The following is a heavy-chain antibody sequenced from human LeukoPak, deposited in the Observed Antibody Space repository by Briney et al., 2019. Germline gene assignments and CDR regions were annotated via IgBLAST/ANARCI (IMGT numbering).Heavy chain of an antibody. CDR3: ARGLPGGTARQLDVFDY. D-gene: IGHD5-24*01. V-gene: IGHV3-53*01. Sequence: GGSLRLSCAASGFTISLNYMGWVRQAPGKGLEWVATIYTGDSRDYLESVRGRFTISTDKSKSILYLQMNSLRVEDTAVYSCARGLPGGTARQLDVFDYWGQGTLVTVSS. CDR2: IYTGDSR. CDR1: GFTISLNY. J-gene: IGHJ4*02.